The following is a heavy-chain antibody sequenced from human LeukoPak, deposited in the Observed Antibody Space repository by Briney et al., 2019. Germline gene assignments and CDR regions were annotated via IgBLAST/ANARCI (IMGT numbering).Heavy chain of an antibody. J-gene: IGHJ4*02. V-gene: IGHV3-33*01. CDR1: GFTFSSYG. Sequence: GGSLRPSCAASGFTFSSYGMHWVRQAPGKGLEWVAVIWYDGSNKYYADSVKGRFTISRDNSKNTLYLQMNSLRAEDTAVYYCARGALGYCSGGSCYAVPLDYWGQGTLVTVSS. D-gene: IGHD2-15*01. CDR2: IWYDGSNK. CDR3: ARGALGYCSGGSCYAVPLDY.